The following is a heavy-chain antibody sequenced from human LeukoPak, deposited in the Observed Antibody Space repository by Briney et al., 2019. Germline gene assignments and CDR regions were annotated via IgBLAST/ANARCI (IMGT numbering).Heavy chain of an antibody. Sequence: PGGSLRLSCTASGFTFDDYAMHWVRQAPGKGLEWVSGISWNNNNMDYADSVKGRFTISRDNAKNSLYLQMNSLRTEDTAFYFCAKDIGCSGGTCHFPNYFDYWGQGTLVTVSS. D-gene: IGHD2-15*01. CDR3: AKDIGCSGGTCHFPNYFDY. V-gene: IGHV3-9*01. J-gene: IGHJ4*02. CDR2: ISWNNNNM. CDR1: GFTFDDYA.